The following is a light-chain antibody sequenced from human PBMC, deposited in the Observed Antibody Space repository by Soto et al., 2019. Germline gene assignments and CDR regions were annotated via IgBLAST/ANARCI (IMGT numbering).Light chain of an antibody. J-gene: IGKJ4*01. Sequence: ELVTTQSPATQCLSPVARPTLSCRASQSVSSNLAWYQQKPGQAPRLLIYGASTRATGIPARFSGSGSGTEFTLTISSLQSEDFAVYYCQQYNNWPLTFGGGTKVDIK. CDR3: QQYNNWPLT. CDR2: GAS. CDR1: QSVSSN. V-gene: IGKV3D-15*01.